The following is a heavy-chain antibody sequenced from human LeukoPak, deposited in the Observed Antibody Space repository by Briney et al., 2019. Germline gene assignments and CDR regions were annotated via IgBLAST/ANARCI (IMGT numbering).Heavy chain of an antibody. J-gene: IGHJ4*02. CDR1: GFTFSDSY. CDR3: ARGRYSFYY. Sequence: PGGSLRLSCAASGFTFSDSYMSWIRQAPGKGLEYISYISSSGSTIYYAVSVKGRFTLSRDNAKNSLSLEMSSLRAEDTAVYSCARGRYSFYYWGQGTLVTVSS. V-gene: IGHV3-11*01. CDR2: ISSSGSTI.